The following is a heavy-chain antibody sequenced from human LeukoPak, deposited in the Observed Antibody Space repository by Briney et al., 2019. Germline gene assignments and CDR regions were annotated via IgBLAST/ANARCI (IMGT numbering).Heavy chain of an antibody. J-gene: IGHJ4*02. CDR1: RFTFSSYA. Sequence: VGSLRLSCAASRFTFSSYALHSVRQAPGKELEYFSAIGSNGGSTKYADSVKARFTISNDNSHHTPNLHMGSLRSQDMAGHYFLRVGGCSSGSCFHDYWGQGTKVTVSS. V-gene: IGHV3-64*02. D-gene: IGHD2-15*01. CDR2: IGSNGGST. CDR3: LRVGGCSSGSCFHDY.